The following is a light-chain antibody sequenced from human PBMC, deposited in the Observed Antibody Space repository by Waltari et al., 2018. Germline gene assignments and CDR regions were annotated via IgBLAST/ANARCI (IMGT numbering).Light chain of an antibody. CDR2: WAS. J-gene: IGKJ4*01. V-gene: IGKV4-1*01. CDR1: QSVLYSSNNKNY. Sequence: DIVMTQSPDSLAVSLGERATIKCKSSQSVLYSSNNKNYLAWYQQKPGQPPKLLIYWASTRESGVPDRFSGSGSGTDFTLTISSLQAEDVAVYYCQQYYGTPCTFGGGTKVEMK. CDR3: QQYYGTPCT.